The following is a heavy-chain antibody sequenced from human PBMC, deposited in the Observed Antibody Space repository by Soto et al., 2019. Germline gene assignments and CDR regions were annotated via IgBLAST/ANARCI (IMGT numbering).Heavy chain of an antibody. V-gene: IGHV4-34*01. CDR3: ARVNYYGSGYPNQYGMDV. Sequence: SETLSLTCAVYGGSFSGYYWSWIRQPPGKGLEWIGEINHSGSTNYNPSLKSRVTISVDTSKNQFSLKLSSVTAADTAVYYCARVNYYGSGYPNQYGMDVWGQGTTVTVSS. CDR2: INHSGST. D-gene: IGHD3-10*01. CDR1: GGSFSGYY. J-gene: IGHJ6*02.